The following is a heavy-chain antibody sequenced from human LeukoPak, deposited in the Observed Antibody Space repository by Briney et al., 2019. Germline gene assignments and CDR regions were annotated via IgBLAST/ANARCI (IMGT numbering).Heavy chain of an antibody. D-gene: IGHD1-7*01. CDR2: IIPILGIA. J-gene: IGHJ3*02. CDR3: ARDQLPYNWNYVKGDAFDI. Sequence: SVKVSCKASGGTFSSYAISWVRQAPGQGLEWMGRIIPILGIANYARKFQGRVTITADKSTSTAYMELSSLRSEDTAVYYCARDQLPYNWNYVKGDAFDIWGQGTMVTVSS. CDR1: GGTFSSYA. V-gene: IGHV1-69*04.